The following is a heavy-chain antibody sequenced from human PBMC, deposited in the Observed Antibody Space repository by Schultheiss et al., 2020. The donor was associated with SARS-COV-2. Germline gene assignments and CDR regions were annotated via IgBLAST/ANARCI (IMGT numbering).Heavy chain of an antibody. CDR1: GGSISSSSYY. CDR2: IYYSGST. V-gene: IGHV4-61*05. J-gene: IGHJ2*01. Sequence: SQTLSLTCTVSGGSISSSSYYWSWIRQPPGKGLEWIGYIYYSGSTNYNPSLKSRVTISVDTSKNQFSLKLSSVTAADTAVYYCARKGRYFDLWGRGTLVTVSS. CDR3: ARKGRYFDL.